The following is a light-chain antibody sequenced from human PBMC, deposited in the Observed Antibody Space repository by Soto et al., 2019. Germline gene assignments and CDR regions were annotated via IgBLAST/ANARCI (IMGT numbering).Light chain of an antibody. Sequence: QSALTQPRSVSGSPGQSVTISCTGTTGDVGAYNFVSWYQLYPGKAPKLMIYDADKRPSGVPDRFSASKSGNTASLTISGLQAEDEADFHCCSYAGSVTWVFGGGTKLTVL. J-gene: IGLJ3*02. CDR2: DAD. CDR3: CSYAGSVTWV. CDR1: TGDVGAYNF. V-gene: IGLV2-11*01.